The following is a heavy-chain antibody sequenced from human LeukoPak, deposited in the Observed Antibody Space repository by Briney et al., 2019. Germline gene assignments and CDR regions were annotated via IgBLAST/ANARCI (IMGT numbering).Heavy chain of an antibody. V-gene: IGHV3-21*01. CDR2: ISSSSRYI. CDR1: GFTFSSYS. Sequence: GGSLRLSCAASGFTFSSYSMNWVRQAPGKGLEWVSSISSSSRYIYYADSVKGRFTISRDNAKNSLYLQMNSLRAEDTAVYYCARKAPGGYDILTGYYRDYYYMDVWGKGTTVTVSS. CDR3: ARKAPGGYDILTGYYRDYYYMDV. J-gene: IGHJ6*03. D-gene: IGHD3-9*01.